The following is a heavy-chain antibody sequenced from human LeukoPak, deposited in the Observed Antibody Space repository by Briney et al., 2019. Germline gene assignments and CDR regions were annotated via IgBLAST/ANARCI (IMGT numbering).Heavy chain of an antibody. CDR3: ATGELPYYYYGMDV. V-gene: IGHV1-24*01. CDR2: FDPEDGET. Sequence: GASVKVSCKVSGYTLTELSMHWVRQAPGKGLEWMGGFDPEDGETIYAQKFQGRVTMTGDTSTDTAYMELSSLRSEDTAVYYCATGELPYYYYGMDVWGQGTTVTVSS. CDR1: GYTLTELS. D-gene: IGHD1-26*01. J-gene: IGHJ6*02.